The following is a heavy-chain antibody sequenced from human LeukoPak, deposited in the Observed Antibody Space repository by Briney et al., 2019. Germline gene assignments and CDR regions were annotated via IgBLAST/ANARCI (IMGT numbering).Heavy chain of an antibody. V-gene: IGHV1-18*01. CDR1: RYRFTSYG. Sequence: GASVKVSCKTSRYRFTSYGISWVRQAPGQGLEWMEWVSTYNDKKDYAQKFQGRVIMTTDTSTTTAYMELGSLRSDDTAVYYCARHSGSYAFDYWGQGTLVTVSS. D-gene: IGHD1-26*01. J-gene: IGHJ4*02. CDR2: VSTYNDKK. CDR3: ARHSGSYAFDY.